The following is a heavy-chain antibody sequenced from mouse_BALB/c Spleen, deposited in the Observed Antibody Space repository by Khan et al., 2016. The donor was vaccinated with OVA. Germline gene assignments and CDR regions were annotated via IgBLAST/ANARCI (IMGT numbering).Heavy chain of an antibody. J-gene: IGHJ3*01. CDR1: GFTFTDYY. D-gene: IGHD2-14*01. CDR2: IRNKANGYTT. V-gene: IGHV7-3*02. CDR3: ARDSGKDYRYAAY. Sequence: EVELVESGGGLVQPGDSLRLSCATSGFTFTDYYMSWVRQPPGKALAWLGFIRNKANGYTTEYSASVKGRFTISRDNSQSILYLQMNTLRAEDSATYYCARDSGKDYRYAAYWCQGTLVTVSA.